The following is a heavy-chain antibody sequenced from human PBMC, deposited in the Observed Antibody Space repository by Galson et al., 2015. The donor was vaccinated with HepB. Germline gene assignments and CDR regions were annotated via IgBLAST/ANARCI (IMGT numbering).Heavy chain of an antibody. CDR2: IRDKAYSAAT. Sequence: LRLSCAGSGFTFGDYTMSWFRQAPGKGLEWVGFIRDKAYSAATEYTASVKGRFTISRDDSKSIAYLQMNNLKIEDTAVYYCTRAPYDSSGYISFGYWGQGTLVTVSS. D-gene: IGHD3-22*01. CDR1: GFTFGDYT. CDR3: TRAPYDSSGYISFGY. J-gene: IGHJ4*02. V-gene: IGHV3-49*01.